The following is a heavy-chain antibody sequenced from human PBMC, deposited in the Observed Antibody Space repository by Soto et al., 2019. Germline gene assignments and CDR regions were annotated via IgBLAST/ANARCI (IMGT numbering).Heavy chain of an antibody. V-gene: IGHV1-18*01. J-gene: IGHJ3*02. CDR3: AMGDIVATNVKAAFDI. Sequence: ASVKVSCKASSYTFTNYGISWVRQAPGQGLEWLGWISAYNGNTNYAQKLQGRVTMTTDTSTSTAYMELRSLRSDDTAVYYCAMGDIVATNVKAAFDIWGQGNMLTVSS. CDR1: SYTFTNYG. D-gene: IGHD5-12*01. CDR2: ISAYNGNT.